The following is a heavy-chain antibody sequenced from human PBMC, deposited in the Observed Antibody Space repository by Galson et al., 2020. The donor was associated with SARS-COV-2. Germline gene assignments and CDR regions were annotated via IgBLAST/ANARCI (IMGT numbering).Heavy chain of an antibody. J-gene: IGHJ4*02. CDR1: GYSINSGYY. CDR3: ARQVVAKTYYFDY. V-gene: IGHV4-38-2*02. Sequence: ASETLSLTCSVSGYSINSGYYWMWIRQSPEKGPEWVANIHRSGSTYYNPSLKSRATISVDTSKNQFSLRLKSMTAADTAVYYCARQVVAKTYYFDYWGQGILVTVSS. D-gene: IGHD2-15*01. CDR2: IHRSGST.